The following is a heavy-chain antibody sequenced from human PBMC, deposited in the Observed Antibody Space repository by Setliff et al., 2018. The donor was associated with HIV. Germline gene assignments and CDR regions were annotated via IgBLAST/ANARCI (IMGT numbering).Heavy chain of an antibody. CDR1: GFNFEDYG. J-gene: IGHJ4*02. CDR2: ISWSGDRV. V-gene: IGHV3-20*04. D-gene: IGHD6-6*01. Sequence: GSLRLSCVASGFNFEDYGMSWVRQIPGKGLEWVSIISWSGDRVDYADSVKGRFTISRDNAKDSLYLQMRGLRLEDTAMYYCVRAGRPFRGAMTGLTFDFWGQGALVTVSS. CDR3: VRAGRPFRGAMTGLTFDF.